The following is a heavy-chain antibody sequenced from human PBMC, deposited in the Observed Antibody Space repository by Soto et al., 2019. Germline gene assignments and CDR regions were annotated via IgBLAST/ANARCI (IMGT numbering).Heavy chain of an antibody. V-gene: IGHV3-23*01. CDR1: GFTFSSYA. CDR2: ISGSGGST. CDR3: AKVVGGGSITMVRGVIYRASYFDY. J-gene: IGHJ4*02. D-gene: IGHD3-10*01. Sequence: GVLRLSCAASGFTFSSYAMSWVRQAPGKGLEWVSAISGSGGSTYYADSVKGRFTISRDNSKNTLYLQMNSLRAEDTAVYYCAKVVGGGSITMVRGVIYRASYFDYWGQGTLVTVSS.